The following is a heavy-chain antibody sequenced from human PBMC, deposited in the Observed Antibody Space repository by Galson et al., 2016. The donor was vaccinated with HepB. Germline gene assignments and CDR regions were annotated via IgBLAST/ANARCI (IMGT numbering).Heavy chain of an antibody. CDR1: GFTFSTYV. D-gene: IGHD1-14*01. CDR3: ARRAGPGWGAFDM. J-gene: IGHJ3*02. V-gene: IGHV3-23*01. Sequence: SLRLSCAASGFTFSTYVMHWVRQAPGKGLEWVSTINGGGDTTYYADSVKGRFTISRDNSRNTLSLQMNSLRGEDTAVYYCARRAGPGWGAFDMWGQGTMVTVS. CDR2: INGGGDTT.